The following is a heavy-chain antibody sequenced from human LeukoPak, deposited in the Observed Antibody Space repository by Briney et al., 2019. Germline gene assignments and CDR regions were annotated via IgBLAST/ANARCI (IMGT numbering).Heavy chain of an antibody. CDR1: GGSITDGTFY. CDR3: ARAGILSTGDYFDP. D-gene: IGHD5/OR15-5a*01. Sequence: MTSETLSLTCIVSGGSITDGTFYWAWTRQSPEKGLEWIGTIHHRGITFYNPSLQSRVTISVDTSKNQFSLKLSAVTAADTALYYCARAGILSTGDYFDPWGQGTLVTVSS. J-gene: IGHJ5*02. V-gene: IGHV4-39*07. CDR2: IHHRGIT.